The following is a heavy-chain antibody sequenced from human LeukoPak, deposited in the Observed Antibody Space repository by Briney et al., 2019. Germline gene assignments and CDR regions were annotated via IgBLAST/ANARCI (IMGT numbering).Heavy chain of an antibody. CDR2: IIPIFGTT. J-gene: IGHJ4*02. V-gene: IGHV1-69*05. D-gene: IGHD3-10*01. CDR3: ARAINYYGSGSYGGYFDY. CDR1: GGTFSSYA. Sequence: KVSCKASGGTFSSYAISWVRQAPGQGLEWMGRIIPIFGTTNYAQKFQGRVTITTDESTSTAYMELSSLRSEDTAVYYCARAINYYGSGSYGGYFDYWGQGTLVTVSS.